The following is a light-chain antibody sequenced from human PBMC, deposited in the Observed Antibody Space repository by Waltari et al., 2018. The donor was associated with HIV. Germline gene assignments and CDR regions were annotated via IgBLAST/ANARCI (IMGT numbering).Light chain of an antibody. CDR3: QQYETYYT. J-gene: IGKJ2*01. CDR2: QAS. V-gene: IGKV1-5*03. CDR1: QNIGTS. Sequence: DIRLTQTPSTLSAAVRDTVTITCRASQNIGTSLAWYQQKPGKAPTLVIYQASTLQNGVSSRFSVSGSGTEFTLTITSLQRDDFASYFCQQYETYYTFGQGSRLE.